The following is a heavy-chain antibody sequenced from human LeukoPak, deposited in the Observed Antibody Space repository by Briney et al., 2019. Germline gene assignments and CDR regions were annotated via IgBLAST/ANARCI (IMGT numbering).Heavy chain of an antibody. V-gene: IGHV3-21*01. CDR3: ASPGDYHTSP. Sequence: GGSLRLSCAASGFTFSSYAMSWVRQAPGKGLEWVSSISSSSSYIYYADSVKGRFTISRDNAKNSLYLQMNSLRAEDTAVYYCASPGDYHTSPWGQGTLVTVSS. J-gene: IGHJ5*02. CDR1: GFTFSSYA. CDR2: ISSSSSYI. D-gene: IGHD4-17*01.